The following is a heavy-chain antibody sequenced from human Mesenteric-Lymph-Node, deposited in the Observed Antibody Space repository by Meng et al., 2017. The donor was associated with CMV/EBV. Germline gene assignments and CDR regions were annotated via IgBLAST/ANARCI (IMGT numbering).Heavy chain of an antibody. J-gene: IGHJ5*02. Sequence: QRQLRESGPGQVKPSETLPLTCTVSGDSISSFYYWGWIRQPPGRGLEWIGSVHYTGSTYYSPSLKSRVTVSVDTSKNQFSLRLTSVTAADTAVYYCARPFPSWQSPRLDPFGAWGQGTLVTVSS. CDR3: ARPFPSWQSPRLDPFGA. D-gene: IGHD6-19*01. V-gene: IGHV4-39*01. CDR2: VHYTGST. CDR1: GDSISSFYY.